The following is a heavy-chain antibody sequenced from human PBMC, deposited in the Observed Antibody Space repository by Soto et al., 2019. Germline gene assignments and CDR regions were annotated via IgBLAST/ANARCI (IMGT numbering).Heavy chain of an antibody. D-gene: IGHD2-2*01. V-gene: IGHV1-69*13. CDR3: ARDDRLRCTSCYLLGMDV. CDR1: GGTFSSYA. Sequence: SVKVSCKASGGTFSSYAISWVRQAPGQGLEWMGGIIPIFGTANYAQKFQGRVTITADESTSTAYMELSSLRSEDTAVYYRARDDRLRCTSCYLLGMDVWGQGTTVTVSS. CDR2: IIPIFGTA. J-gene: IGHJ6*02.